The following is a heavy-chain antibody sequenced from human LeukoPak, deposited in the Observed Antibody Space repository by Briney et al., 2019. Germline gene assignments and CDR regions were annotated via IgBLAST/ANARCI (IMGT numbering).Heavy chain of an antibody. V-gene: IGHV3-48*03. J-gene: IGHJ4*02. CDR1: GFTFSSYE. D-gene: IGHD2-2*01. Sequence: GGSLRLSCAASGFTFSSYEMNWVRQAPGKGLEWVSYISSSGSTIYYADSVKGRFTISRDNAKNSLYLQMNSLRAEDTALYYCARSFYQPVDYWGQGTLVTVSS. CDR2: ISSSGSTI. CDR3: ARSFYQPVDY.